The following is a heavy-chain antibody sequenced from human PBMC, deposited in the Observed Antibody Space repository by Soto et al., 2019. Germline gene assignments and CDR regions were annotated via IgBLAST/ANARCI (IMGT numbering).Heavy chain of an antibody. J-gene: IGHJ4*01. CDR3: SRGRTVTNYADFSSEYFYFLDY. CDR2: VYYTGST. D-gene: IGHD2-2*01. CDR1: GDSISTFS. Sequence: PSETLSLTCTVSGDSISTFSWGWMRQSPGKELEWIGYVYYTGSTNYNPSLKSRVTISVDRTKNQFSLQLTSANAADTAVDYCSRGRTVTNYADFSSEYFYFLDYWGQGTQVTVSS. V-gene: IGHV4-59*01.